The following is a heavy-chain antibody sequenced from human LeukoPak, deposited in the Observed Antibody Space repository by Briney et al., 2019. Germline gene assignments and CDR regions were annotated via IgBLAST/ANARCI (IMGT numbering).Heavy chain of an antibody. CDR2: INHSGST. J-gene: IGHJ6*02. V-gene: IGHV4-34*01. Sequence: SETLSLTCAVYGGSFSGYYWSWIRQPPGKGLEWIGEINHSGSTNYNPSLKSRVTISVDTSKNQFSLKLSSVTAADTAVYYCARGRVAVADQGDYYYYYGMDVWGQGTTVTVSS. CDR1: GGSFSGYY. CDR3: ARGRVAVADQGDYYYYYGMDV. D-gene: IGHD6-19*01.